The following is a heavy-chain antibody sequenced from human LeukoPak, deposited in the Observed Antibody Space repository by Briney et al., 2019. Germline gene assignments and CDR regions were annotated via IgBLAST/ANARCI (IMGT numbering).Heavy chain of an antibody. V-gene: IGHV1-2*02. J-gene: IGHJ4*02. Sequence: GASVKVSCKASGYTFTGYYMHWVRQAPGQGLEWMGWINPNSGGTNCAQKFQGRVTMTRDTSISTAYMELSRLRSDDTAVYYCARGSRRTGSMVRGVSAFDYWGQGTLVTVSS. CDR3: ARGSRRTGSMVRGVSAFDY. D-gene: IGHD3-10*01. CDR1: GYTFTGYY. CDR2: INPNSGGT.